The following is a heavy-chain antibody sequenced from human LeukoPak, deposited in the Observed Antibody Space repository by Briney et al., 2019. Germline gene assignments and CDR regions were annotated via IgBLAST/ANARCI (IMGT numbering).Heavy chain of an antibody. Sequence: SETQSLTCTVSGGSISSYYWSWIRQPPGKGLEWIGYIYYSGSTNYNPSLKSRVTISVDTSKNQFSLKLSSVTAADTAVYYCARHSRRGYSYVDAFDIWGQGAMVTVSS. D-gene: IGHD5-18*01. CDR2: IYYSGST. CDR3: ARHSRRGYSYVDAFDI. V-gene: IGHV4-59*08. CDR1: GGSISSYY. J-gene: IGHJ3*02.